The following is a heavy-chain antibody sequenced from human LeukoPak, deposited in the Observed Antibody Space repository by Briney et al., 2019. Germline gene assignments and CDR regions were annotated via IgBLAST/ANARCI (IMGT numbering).Heavy chain of an antibody. V-gene: IGHV4-38-2*01. CDR1: GLTFNNYA. CDR3: ARVGYGSGVN. D-gene: IGHD3-10*01. Sequence: GSLRLSCAASGLTFNNYAMTWVRQPPGKGLEWIGSIYHSGSTYYNPSLKSRVTISVDTSKNQFSLKLSSVTAADTAVYYCARVGYGSGVNWGQGTLVTVSS. J-gene: IGHJ4*02. CDR2: IYHSGST.